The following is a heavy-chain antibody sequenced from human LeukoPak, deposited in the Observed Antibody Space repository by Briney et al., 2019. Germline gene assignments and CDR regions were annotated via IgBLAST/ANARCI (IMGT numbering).Heavy chain of an antibody. CDR1: GYTFTGYY. J-gene: IGHJ6*02. CDR2: INPNSGGT. CDR3: ARDLRIAVAGDYYYYGMDV. V-gene: IGHV1-2*02. D-gene: IGHD6-19*01. Sequence: ASVKVSCRASGYTFTGYYMHWVRQAPGQGLEWMGWINPNSGGTNYAQKFQGRATMTRDTSISTAYMELSRLRSDDTAVYYCARDLRIAVAGDYYYYGMDVWGQGTTVTVSS.